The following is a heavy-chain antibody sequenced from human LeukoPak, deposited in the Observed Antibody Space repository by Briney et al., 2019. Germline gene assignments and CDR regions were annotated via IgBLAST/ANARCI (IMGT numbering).Heavy chain of an antibody. CDR2: ISWNSGIL. J-gene: IGHJ4*02. Sequence: GGSLRLSCAASGFTFSSYWMSWVRQVPGKGLEWVSGISWNSGILGYADSVRGRFTISRDNAKNSLYLQMSSLRAEDTALYYCAKGSTLTGYFPDDYWGQGTLVTVSS. D-gene: IGHD3-9*01. CDR3: AKGSTLTGYFPDDY. V-gene: IGHV3-9*01. CDR1: GFTFSSYW.